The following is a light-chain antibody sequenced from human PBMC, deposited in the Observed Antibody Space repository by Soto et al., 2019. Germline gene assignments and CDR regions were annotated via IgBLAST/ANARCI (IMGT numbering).Light chain of an antibody. CDR3: QQYNTYPWT. CDR1: QSVLYSSSNKNY. Sequence: DIVMTQSPDSLAVSLGERATINCKSSQSVLYSSSNKNYLAWYQQKPGQPPKLLIYWASTRESGVPDRFSGSGSGTDFTLTISSLQAEDVAIYYCQQYNTYPWTFGQGTKVEIK. V-gene: IGKV4-1*01. CDR2: WAS. J-gene: IGKJ1*01.